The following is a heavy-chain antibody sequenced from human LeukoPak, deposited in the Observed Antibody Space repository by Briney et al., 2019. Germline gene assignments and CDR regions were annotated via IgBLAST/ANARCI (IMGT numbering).Heavy chain of an antibody. D-gene: IGHD3-22*01. J-gene: IGHJ4*02. Sequence: GESLKISCKGSGYSFTSYWIGWVRQMPGKGLEWMGIIYPGDSDTRYSPSFQGQVTISADKSISTAYLQWSSLKASDTAMYYCASILHDSSGYYYVGDYWGQGTLVTVSS. V-gene: IGHV5-51*01. CDR1: GYSFTSYW. CDR3: ASILHDSSGYYYVGDY. CDR2: IYPGDSDT.